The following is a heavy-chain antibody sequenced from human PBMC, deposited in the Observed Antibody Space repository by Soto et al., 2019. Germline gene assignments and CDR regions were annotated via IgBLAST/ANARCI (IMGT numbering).Heavy chain of an antibody. V-gene: IGHV3-30-3*01. CDR1: GFTFNYYP. CDR2: ISFDGSNK. Sequence: QMQLVESGGGVVQPGESLRLSCAASGFTFNYYPMHWVRQTPGKGPEWVAVISFDGSNKYYADSVKGRFTISRDNSKNMLYLQMNSLRAEDAAVYYCARLPGALVAVLYIYPLDGREAMSDVDVWGQGTTVSVSS. J-gene: IGHJ6*02. D-gene: IGHD6-19*01. CDR3: ARLPGALVAVLYIYPLDGREAMSDVDV.